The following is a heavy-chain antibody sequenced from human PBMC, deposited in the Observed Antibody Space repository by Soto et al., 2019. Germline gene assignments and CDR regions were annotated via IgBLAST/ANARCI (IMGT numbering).Heavy chain of an antibody. V-gene: IGHV1-69*13. D-gene: IGHD6-6*01. CDR2: IIPIFGTA. CDR1: GGTFSSYA. Sequence: GAPVKVSCKASGGTFSSYAISWLRQAPGQGLEWMGGIIPIFGTANYAQKFQGRVTITADESTSTAYMELSSLRSEDTAVYYCARVNWSAARRGNFDYWGQGTLVTVSS. CDR3: ARVNWSAARRGNFDY. J-gene: IGHJ4*02.